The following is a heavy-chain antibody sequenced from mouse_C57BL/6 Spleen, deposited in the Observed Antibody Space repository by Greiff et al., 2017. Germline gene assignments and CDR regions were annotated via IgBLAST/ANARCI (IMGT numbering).Heavy chain of an antibody. D-gene: IGHD1-1*01. CDR2: IRSKSSNYAT. CDR3: VSSGSSHAMDY. J-gene: IGHJ4*01. CDR1: GFTFNTYA. Sequence: EVNVVESGGGLVQPKGSLKLSCAASGFTFNTYAMHWVRQAPGKGLEWVARIRSKSSNYATYYAESVKDRFTISRDDSQSMLYLQMNNLKTEDTAMYYCVSSGSSHAMDYWGQGTSVTVSS. V-gene: IGHV10-3*01.